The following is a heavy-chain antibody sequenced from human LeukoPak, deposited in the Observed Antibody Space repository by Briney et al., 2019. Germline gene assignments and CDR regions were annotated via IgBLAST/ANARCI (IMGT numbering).Heavy chain of an antibody. CDR3: ARGLGSSSGYSLDY. Sequence: PSETLSLTCAVYGGSFSGYYWSWIRQPPGKGLEWIGEINHSGSTNYNPSLKSRVTISVDTSKNLFSLKLSSVTAADTAVYYCARGLGSSSGYSLDYWGQGTLVTVSS. D-gene: IGHD3-22*01. J-gene: IGHJ4*02. V-gene: IGHV4-34*01. CDR2: INHSGST. CDR1: GGSFSGYY.